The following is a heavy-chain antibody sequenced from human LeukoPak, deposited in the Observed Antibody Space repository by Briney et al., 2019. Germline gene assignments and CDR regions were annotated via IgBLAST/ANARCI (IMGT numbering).Heavy chain of an antibody. D-gene: IGHD5-12*01. Sequence: PSETLSLTCAVYGGSLSGYYWSLIRQPPGKGLEWIGEINHSGSTNYNPSLKSRVTISIDTSKNQFSLKLSSVTAADTAVYYCASGFSGYAYYYYGMDVWGKGTTVTVSS. CDR2: INHSGST. V-gene: IGHV4-34*01. CDR1: GGSLSGYY. CDR3: ASGFSGYAYYYYGMDV. J-gene: IGHJ6*04.